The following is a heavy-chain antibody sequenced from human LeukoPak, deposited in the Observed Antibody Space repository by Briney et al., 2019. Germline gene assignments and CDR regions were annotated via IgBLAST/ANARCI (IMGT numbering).Heavy chain of an antibody. J-gene: IGHJ5*02. CDR1: GGSFSGYY. D-gene: IGHD3-3*01. Sequence: SETLSLTCAVYGGSFSGYYWSWIRQPPGKGLEWIGEINHSGSTNYNPSLKSRVTISVDTSKNQFSLKLSSVTAADTAVYYCASAGRHDFWSGLLGAWFDPWGQGTLVTVSS. CDR3: ASAGRHDFWSGLLGAWFDP. CDR2: INHSGST. V-gene: IGHV4-34*01.